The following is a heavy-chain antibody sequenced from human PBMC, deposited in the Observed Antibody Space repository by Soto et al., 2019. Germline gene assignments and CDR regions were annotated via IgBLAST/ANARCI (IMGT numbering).Heavy chain of an antibody. CDR2: VYWNDHK. D-gene: IGHD2-2*01. V-gene: IGHV2-5*01. J-gene: IGHJ5*02. Sequence: QITLKESGPALVQPTQTLTLTCSFSGFSLSTSGVGVGWIRQPPGKALEWLALVYWNDHKRYSPSLKNRITITKDSDKNQVVLTVTNVDPVDTATYYCAHLDEDCATTTCYEGFDPWGQGTLVTVSS. CDR1: GFSLSTSGVG. CDR3: AHLDEDCATTTCYEGFDP.